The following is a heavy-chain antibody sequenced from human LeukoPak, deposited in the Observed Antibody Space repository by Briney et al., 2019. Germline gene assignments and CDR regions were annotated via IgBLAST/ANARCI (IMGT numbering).Heavy chain of an antibody. CDR1: GYTFTSYG. CDR3: ARDPLGGSGWPSGY. D-gene: IGHD6-19*01. CDR2: ISAYNGST. J-gene: IGHJ4*02. Sequence: ASVKVSCKASGYTFTSYGISWVRQAPGQGLEWMGWISAYNGSTNYAQKLQGRVTMTTDTSTSTAYMELRSLRSDDTAVYYCARDPLGGSGWPSGYWGQGTLVTVSS. V-gene: IGHV1-18*01.